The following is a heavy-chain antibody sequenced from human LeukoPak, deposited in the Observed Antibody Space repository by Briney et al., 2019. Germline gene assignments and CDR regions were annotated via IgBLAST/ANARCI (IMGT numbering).Heavy chain of an antibody. CDR1: GFTFSSYA. V-gene: IGHV3-20*01. CDR2: INWNGGST. J-gene: IGHJ5*02. Sequence: GGSLRLSCAASGFTFSSYAMSWVRQAPGKGLEWVSGINWNGGSTGYADSVKGRFTISRDNAKNSLYLQMNSLRAEDTALYHCARRVYCSGGSCYGVNWFDPWGQGTLVTVSS. D-gene: IGHD2-15*01. CDR3: ARRVYCSGGSCYGVNWFDP.